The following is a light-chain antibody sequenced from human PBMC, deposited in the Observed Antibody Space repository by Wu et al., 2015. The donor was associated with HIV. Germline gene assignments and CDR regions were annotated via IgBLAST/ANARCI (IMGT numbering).Light chain of an antibody. J-gene: IGKJ4*01. Sequence: EIVLTQSPGTLSLSPGERATLSCRASQSVSSNYLAWYQQKPGQAPRLLIYGASGRATGIPDRFSGSGSGTDFTLTISRLEPEDSAVYYCQQYGSSPKLTFGGGTKVEIK. V-gene: IGKV3-20*01. CDR2: GAS. CDR1: QSVSSNY. CDR3: QQYGSSPKLT.